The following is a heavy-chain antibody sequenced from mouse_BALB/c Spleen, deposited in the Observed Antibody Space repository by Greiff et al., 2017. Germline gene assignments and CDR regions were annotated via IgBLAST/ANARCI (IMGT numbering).Heavy chain of an antibody. J-gene: IGHJ1*01. V-gene: IGHV3-2*02. CDR2: ISYSGST. CDR3: ASQGYGNWYFDV. D-gene: IGHD2-10*02. Sequence: DVQLQESGPGLVKPSQSLSLTCTVTGYSITSDYAWNWIRQFPGNKLEWMGYISYSGSTSYNPSLKSRISITRDTSKNQFFLQLNSVTTEDTATYYCASQGYGNWYFDVWGAGTTVTVSS. CDR1: GYSITSDYA.